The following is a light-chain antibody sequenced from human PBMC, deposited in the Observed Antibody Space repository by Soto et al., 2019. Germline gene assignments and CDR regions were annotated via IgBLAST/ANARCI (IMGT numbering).Light chain of an antibody. J-gene: IGLJ2*01. CDR3: AAWDDSLNGVV. CDR1: SSNIGSHT. V-gene: IGLV1-44*01. CDR2: SNT. Sequence: QLVLTQPPSASGTPGQTIAISCSGGSSNIGSHTVNWYQQLPGTAPRLLIYSNTQRPSGVPDRFSGSTSGTSAALAISGLQSDYEGDYYCAAWDDSLNGVVFGGGTKVTVL.